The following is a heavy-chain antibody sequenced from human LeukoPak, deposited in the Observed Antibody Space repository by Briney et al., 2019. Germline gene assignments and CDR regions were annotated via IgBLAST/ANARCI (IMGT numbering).Heavy chain of an antibody. CDR3: AIGQTGNFDY. J-gene: IGHJ4*02. D-gene: IGHD1-1*01. CDR2: ISDNGGRT. Sequence: GGSLRLSCAASGFTFSGYAMSWVRQAPGKGLEWVSTISDNGGRTYYADSVKGRFTISRDDSKNTLYLQMNSLRAEDTAVYYCAIGQTGNFDYWGQGTLVTVSS. V-gene: IGHV3-23*01. CDR1: GFTFSGYA.